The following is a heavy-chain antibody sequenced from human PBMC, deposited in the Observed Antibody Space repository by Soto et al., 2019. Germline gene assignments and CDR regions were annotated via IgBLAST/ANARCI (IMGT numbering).Heavy chain of an antibody. V-gene: IGHV4-61*01. Sequence: SETLSLTCTVSGGSVNTAPYHWSWIRQSPRNGLEWIGNIYYTGSTNYNPSFESRVAISLDTSNNQFSLRLTSLTAADTAVYVCARDHHSYYDTSGYYPYFDFWGQGTLVTVSS. CDR3: ARDHHSYYDTSGYYPYFDF. CDR2: IYYTGST. CDR1: GGSVNTAPYH. J-gene: IGHJ4*02. D-gene: IGHD3-22*01.